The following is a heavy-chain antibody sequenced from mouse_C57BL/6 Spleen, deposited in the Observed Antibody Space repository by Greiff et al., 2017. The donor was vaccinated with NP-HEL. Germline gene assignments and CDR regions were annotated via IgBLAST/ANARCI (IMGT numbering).Heavy chain of an antibody. CDR2: FYPGSGSI. V-gene: IGHV1-62-2*01. J-gene: IGHJ3*01. CDR3: ARHEEDYDYDGVLAY. CDR1: GYTFTEYT. D-gene: IGHD2-4*01. Sequence: QVQLKESGAELVKPGASVKLSCKASGYTFTEYTIHWVKQRPGQGLEWIGWFYPGSGSIKYNEKFKDKATLTADKSYSTVYMELSRLTSEDSAVYFCARHEEDYDYDGVLAYWGQGTLVTVSA.